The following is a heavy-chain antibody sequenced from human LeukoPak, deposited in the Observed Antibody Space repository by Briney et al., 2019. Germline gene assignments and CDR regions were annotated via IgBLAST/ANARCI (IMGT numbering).Heavy chain of an antibody. J-gene: IGHJ4*02. CDR1: GYTLTELS. D-gene: IGHD3-22*01. Sequence: ASVKVSCKVSGYTLTELSMHWVRQAPGKGLEWMGGFDPEDGETIYAQKFQGRVTMTEDTSTDTAYMELSSLRSEDTAVYYCATDLGAYDSSGSGGYWGQGTLVTVSS. CDR2: FDPEDGET. V-gene: IGHV1-24*01. CDR3: ATDLGAYDSSGSGGY.